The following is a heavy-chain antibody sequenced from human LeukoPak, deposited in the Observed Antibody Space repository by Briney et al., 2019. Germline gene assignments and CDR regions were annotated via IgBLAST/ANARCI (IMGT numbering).Heavy chain of an antibody. V-gene: IGHV3-30-3*01. CDR2: ISYDGSNK. D-gene: IGHD5-12*01. CDR1: GFTFSSYA. Sequence: GGSLRLSCAASGFTFSSYAMHWVRQAPGKGLEWVAVISYDGSNKYYADSVKGRFTISRDNSKNTLYLQMTSLRAEGTAVYYCARDPGRLGYDPYYFDYWGQGTLVTVSS. J-gene: IGHJ4*02. CDR3: ARDPGRLGYDPYYFDY.